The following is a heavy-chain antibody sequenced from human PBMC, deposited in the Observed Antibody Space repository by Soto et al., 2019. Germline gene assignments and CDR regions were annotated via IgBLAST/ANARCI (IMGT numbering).Heavy chain of an antibody. CDR2: IYYTGHT. V-gene: IGHV4-31*03. CDR1: GVSINSGGYY. CDR3: ARGSQLERDAIDI. Sequence: QVQLQASGPGLVKPSQTLSLTCSVSGVSINSGGYYWSWIPHHPGKGLEWIGYIYYTGHTFYNPSLKSRVAMSLDTSKNQFPLKLSSVTAADTAVYYCARGSQLERDAIDIWGQGTMVTVSS. J-gene: IGHJ3*02. D-gene: IGHD1-1*01.